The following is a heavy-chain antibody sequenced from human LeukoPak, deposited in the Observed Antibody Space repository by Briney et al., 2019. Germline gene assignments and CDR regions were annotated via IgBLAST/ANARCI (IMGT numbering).Heavy chain of an antibody. CDR3: ARRWISGSVVAFDI. CDR2: IYSDGST. Sequence: PGGSLRLSCAASGFTVSNNYMSWVRQAPGKGPEYVSVIYSDGSTYYADSVKGRFTISRDNSKNTLYLQMNSLRAEDTAVYYCARRWISGSVVAFDIWGQGTMVTVSS. D-gene: IGHD3-22*01. CDR1: GFTVSNNY. J-gene: IGHJ3*02. V-gene: IGHV3-53*01.